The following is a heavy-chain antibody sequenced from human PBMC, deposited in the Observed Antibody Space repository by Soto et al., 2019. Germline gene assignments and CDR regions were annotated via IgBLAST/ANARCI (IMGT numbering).Heavy chain of an antibody. J-gene: IGHJ6*02. D-gene: IGHD2-8*01. V-gene: IGHV5-51*01. CDR1: GYTFTSSW. CDR3: ARALYRGVYQYVMDV. CDR2: IYPGDSHT. Sequence: ESLKISCKASGYTFTSSWIAWVRQMPEKGLEWMGIIYPGDSHTTYSPSFQGQVTISADKSISTAYLQWSTLKVSDTAMYLCARALYRGVYQYVMDVCGQGTTVTVYS.